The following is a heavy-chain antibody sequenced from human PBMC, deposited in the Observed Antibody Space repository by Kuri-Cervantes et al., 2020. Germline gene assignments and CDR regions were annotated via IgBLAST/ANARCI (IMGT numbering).Heavy chain of an antibody. V-gene: IGHV1-18*01. CDR3: AVLWGHTVTEQGAFDI. CDR1: GYTFTSYD. D-gene: IGHD4-17*01. CDR2: ISAYNGNT. J-gene: IGHJ3*02. Sequence: ASVKVSCKASGYTFTSYDINWVRQAPGQGLEWMGWISAYNGNTNYAQKLQGRVTMTTDTSTSTAYMELRSLRSDDTAVYYCAVLWGHTVTEQGAFDIWGQGTMVTVSS.